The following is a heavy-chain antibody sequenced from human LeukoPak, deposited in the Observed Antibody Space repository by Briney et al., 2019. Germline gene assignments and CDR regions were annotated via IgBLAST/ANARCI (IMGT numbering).Heavy chain of an antibody. V-gene: IGHV3-11*04. CDR3: ARDKAEYCGGDCYPYYYYMDV. CDR2: ISSSGSTI. D-gene: IGHD2-21*02. Sequence: GSLRLSCAASGFTFSDYYMSWLRQAPGKGLEWVSYISSSGSTIYYADSVKGRFTISRDNAKNSLYLQMNSLRAEDTAVYYCARDKAEYCGGDCYPYYYYMDVWGKGTTVTVSS. J-gene: IGHJ6*03. CDR1: GFTFSDYY.